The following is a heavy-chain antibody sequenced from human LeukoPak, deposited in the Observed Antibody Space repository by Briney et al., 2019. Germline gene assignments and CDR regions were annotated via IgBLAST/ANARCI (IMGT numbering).Heavy chain of an antibody. V-gene: IGHV3-33*06. J-gene: IGHJ4*02. Sequence: GGSLRLSCAASGFIFTTYGMHWVRQAPGKGLEWVAVIWFDGNNKFYADSVKGRFTVSRDNSKNTLYLHMNSLRGEDTAVYYCAKAARLGPSHFDYWGRGTLVTVSS. CDR2: IWFDGNNK. D-gene: IGHD6-25*01. CDR3: AKAARLGPSHFDY. CDR1: GFIFTTYG.